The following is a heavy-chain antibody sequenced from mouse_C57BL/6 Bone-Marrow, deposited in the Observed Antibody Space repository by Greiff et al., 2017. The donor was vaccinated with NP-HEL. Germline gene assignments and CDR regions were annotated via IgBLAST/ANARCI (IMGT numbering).Heavy chain of an antibody. J-gene: IGHJ3*01. Sequence: EVQGVESGEGLVKPGGSLKLSCAASGFTFSSYAMSWVRQTPEKRLEWVAYISSGGDYIYYADTVKGRFTISRDNARNTLYLQMSSLKSEDTAMYYCTREGSSWFAYWGQGTLVTVSA. D-gene: IGHD3-3*01. CDR1: GFTFSSYA. V-gene: IGHV5-9-1*02. CDR3: TREGSSWFAY. CDR2: ISSGGDYI.